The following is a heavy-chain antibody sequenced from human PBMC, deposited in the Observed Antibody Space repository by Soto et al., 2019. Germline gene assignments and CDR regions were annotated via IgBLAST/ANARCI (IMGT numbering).Heavy chain of an antibody. CDR1: GGTFSSYA. Sequence: SVKVSCKASGGTFSSYAISWVRQAPGQGLEWMGGIIPIFGTANYAQKFQGRVTITADKSTSTAYMELRSLRSEDTAVYYCASFGEPYYYDSSGYSAFDIWGQGTMVTVSS. CDR2: IIPIFGTA. J-gene: IGHJ3*02. V-gene: IGHV1-69*06. D-gene: IGHD3-22*01. CDR3: ASFGEPYYYDSSGYSAFDI.